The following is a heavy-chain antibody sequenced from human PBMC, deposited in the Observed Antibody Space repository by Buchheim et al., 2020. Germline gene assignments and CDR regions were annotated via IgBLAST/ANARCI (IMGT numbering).Heavy chain of an antibody. CDR2: MSYDGGST. D-gene: IGHD2-15*01. V-gene: IGHV3-30-3*01. CDR1: QFTFSSHA. CDR3: ARGLGYLVDY. J-gene: IGHJ4*02. Sequence: QVQLVESGGDVVQPGRSLRLSCAASQFTFSSHAMHWVRQAPAKGLEWVAVMSYDGGSTMYAESVKGRFTISRDNSKNTLYLEMNSLRDEDTAVYYCARGLGYLVDYWGQGTL.